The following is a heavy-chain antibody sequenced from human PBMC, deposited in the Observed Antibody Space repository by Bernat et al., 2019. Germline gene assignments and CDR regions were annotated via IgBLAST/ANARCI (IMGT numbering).Heavy chain of an antibody. V-gene: IGHV3-53*01. CDR3: ARVPKIKLERLGGAFDI. CDR1: GFTVSSNY. CDR2: IYSGGGT. D-gene: IGHD1-1*01. Sequence: EVQLVESGGGLIQPGGSLRLSCAASGFTVSSNYMSWVRQAPGQGLEWVSVIYSGGGTYYADSVKGRFTISRDNTKNTLYLQMNSLRAEDTAVYYCARVPKIKLERLGGAFDIWGQGTMVTVSS. J-gene: IGHJ3*02.